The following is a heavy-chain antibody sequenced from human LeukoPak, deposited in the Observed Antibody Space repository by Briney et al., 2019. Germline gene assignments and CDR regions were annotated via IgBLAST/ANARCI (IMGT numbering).Heavy chain of an antibody. V-gene: IGHV3-30*03. J-gene: IGHJ6*02. CDR1: GLTFRSYW. D-gene: IGHD3-3*01. CDR3: AIFFRLKTAYDMDV. CDR2: ISYDGSNK. Sequence: QSGGSLRLSCAASGLTFRSYWMSRVRQAPGKGLERVAVISYDGSNKYYADSVKGRFTISRDNSKNTLYLQMNSLRAEDTAVYYCAIFFRLKTAYDMDVWGQGTTVTVSS.